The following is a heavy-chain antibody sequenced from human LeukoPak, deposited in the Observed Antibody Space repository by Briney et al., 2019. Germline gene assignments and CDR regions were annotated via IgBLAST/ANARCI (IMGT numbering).Heavy chain of an antibody. CDR1: GFTFSDYA. V-gene: IGHV3-23*01. D-gene: IGHD5-18*01. J-gene: IGHJ6*03. CDR3: AKAGYSYGFYYCYMDV. CDR2: ISGSGRST. Sequence: GGSLRLSCAASGFTFSDYAMSWVRQAPGKGLVWVSGISGSGRSTYYADSVKGRFTISRDNSKNTLYLQMNSLRAEDTAVYYCAKAGYSYGFYYCYMDVWGKGTTVTVSS.